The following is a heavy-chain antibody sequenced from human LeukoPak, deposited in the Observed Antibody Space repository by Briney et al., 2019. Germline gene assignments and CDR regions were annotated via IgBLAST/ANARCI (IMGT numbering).Heavy chain of an antibody. CDR2: IYYSGST. CDR1: GGSISSYY. Sequence: KASETLSLTCTASGGSISSYYWSWIRQPPGKGLEWIGYIYYSGSTNYNPSLKSRVTISVDTSKNQFSLKLSSVTAADTAVYYCARPIVGYCSGGSCYSGYWYFDLWGRGTLVTISS. D-gene: IGHD2-15*01. CDR3: ARPIVGYCSGGSCYSGYWYFDL. J-gene: IGHJ2*01. V-gene: IGHV4-59*08.